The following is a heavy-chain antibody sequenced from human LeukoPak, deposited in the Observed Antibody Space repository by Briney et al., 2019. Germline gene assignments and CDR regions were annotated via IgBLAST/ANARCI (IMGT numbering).Heavy chain of an antibody. CDR1: GYTFTGYY. CDR2: INPNSGGT. V-gene: IGHV1-2*02. J-gene: IGHJ4*02. CDR3: TRDWNQSITTIVVVTYLADF. Sequence: GASVKVSCKASGYTFTGYYMHWVRQAPGQGLEWMGWINPNSGGTNYAQKFQGRVTMTRDTAISTAYMELSRLRSDDTAVYYCTRDWNQSITTIVVVTYLADFWGQGTLVTVSS. D-gene: IGHD3-22*01.